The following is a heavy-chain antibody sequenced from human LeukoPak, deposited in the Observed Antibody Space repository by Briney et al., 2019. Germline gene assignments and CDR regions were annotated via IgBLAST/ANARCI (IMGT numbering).Heavy chain of an antibody. D-gene: IGHD6-13*01. CDR3: ARDRMLGSSWLYYFDY. J-gene: IGHJ4*02. CDR2: THYRSKWYN. Sequence: SQTLSLTCAISGDSVSSNSAAWNWIRQSPSRGLEWLGRTHYRSKWYNDYAVSVKSRITINPDTSKNQFSLQLNSVTPEDTAVYYCARDRMLGSSWLYYFDYWGQGTLVTVSS. V-gene: IGHV6-1*01. CDR1: GDSVSSNSAA.